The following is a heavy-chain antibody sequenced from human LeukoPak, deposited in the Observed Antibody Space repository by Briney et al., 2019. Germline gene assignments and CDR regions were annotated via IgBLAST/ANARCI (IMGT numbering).Heavy chain of an antibody. D-gene: IGHD1-26*01. J-gene: IGHJ4*02. Sequence: QPGGSLRLSCAASGFTFSNYAMSWVRQGPGKGLEWVSGISGSGGTTYYADPVKGRFTISRDNSKNTLYLQLNSLRTEDTAVYYCAKEGTWDGNYWGQGALVTVPS. V-gene: IGHV3-23*01. CDR1: GFTFSNYA. CDR3: AKEGTWDGNY. CDR2: ISGSGGTT.